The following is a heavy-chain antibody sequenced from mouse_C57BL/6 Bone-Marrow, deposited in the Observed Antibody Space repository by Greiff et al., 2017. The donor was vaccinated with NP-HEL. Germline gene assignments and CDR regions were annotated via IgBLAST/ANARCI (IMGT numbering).Heavy chain of an antibody. V-gene: IGHV14-2*01. CDR2: IDPVDGVT. Sequence: VQLQQPGAELVKPGASVKLSCTASGSTITDYYMPWVKQRTEQGLEWIGRIDPVDGVTKSAPKFQGKATITADTSTNTAYLQLSSLTSEDTAVYYCARGGYGYDEGGYWGQGTTLTVSS. J-gene: IGHJ2*01. CDR3: ARGGYGYDEGGY. CDR1: GSTITDYY. D-gene: IGHD2-2*01.